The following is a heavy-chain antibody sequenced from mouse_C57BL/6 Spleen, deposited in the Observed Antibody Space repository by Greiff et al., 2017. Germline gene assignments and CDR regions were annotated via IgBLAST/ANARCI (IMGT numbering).Heavy chain of an antibody. CDR1: GYAFSSSW. CDR2: IYPGDGDT. J-gene: IGHJ1*03. CDR3: ARGDGYYWYFDV. V-gene: IGHV1-82*01. Sequence: LQESGPELVKPGASVKISCKASGYAFSSSWMNWVKQRPGKGLEWIGRIYPGDGDTNYNGKFKGKATLTADKSSSTAYMQLSSLTSEDSAVYFCARGDGYYWYFDVWGTGTTVTVSS. D-gene: IGHD2-3*01.